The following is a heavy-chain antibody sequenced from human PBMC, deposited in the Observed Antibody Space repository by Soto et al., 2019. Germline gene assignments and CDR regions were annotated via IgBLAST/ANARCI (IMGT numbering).Heavy chain of an antibody. J-gene: IGHJ5*02. V-gene: IGHV4-39*07. CDR2: IYYSGST. CDR1: GGSISSSSYY. CDR3: VRDSYYYGSGTYRFDP. D-gene: IGHD3-10*01. Sequence: PSETLSLTCTVSGGSISSSSYYWGWIRQPPGKGLEWIGYIYYSGSTYYNPSLKSRVTISVDTSKNQFSLKLNSVTAADTAVYYCVRDSYYYGSGTYRFDPWGQGTLVTVSS.